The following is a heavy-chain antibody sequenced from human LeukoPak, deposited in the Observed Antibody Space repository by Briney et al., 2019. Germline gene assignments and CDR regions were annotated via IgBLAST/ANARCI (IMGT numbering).Heavy chain of an antibody. CDR3: AREVLDDSSGYGY. CDR2: INPNSGGT. D-gene: IGHD3-22*01. J-gene: IGHJ4*02. V-gene: IGHV1-2*02. CDR1: GYSFPAKY. Sequence: GASVKVSCKASGYSFPAKYMHWVRQAPGQGLEWMGWINPNSGGTNYAQKFQGRVTMTRDTSISTAYMELSRLRSDDTAVYYCAREVLDDSSGYGYWGQGTLVTVSS.